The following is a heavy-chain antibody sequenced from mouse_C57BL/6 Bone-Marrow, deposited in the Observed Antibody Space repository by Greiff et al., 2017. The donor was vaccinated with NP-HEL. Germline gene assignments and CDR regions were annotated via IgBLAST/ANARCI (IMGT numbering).Heavy chain of an antibody. V-gene: IGHV1-55*01. CDR3: ARRGTVVRYFDV. Sequence: QVQLQQPGAELVKPGASVKMSCKASGYTFTSYWITWVKQRPGQGLEWIGDIYPGSGSTNYNEKFKSKATLTVDTSSSTAYMQLSSLTSEDSAVYYWARRGTVVRYFDVWGTGTTVTVSS. CDR1: GYTFTSYW. CDR2: IYPGSGST. D-gene: IGHD1-1*01. J-gene: IGHJ1*03.